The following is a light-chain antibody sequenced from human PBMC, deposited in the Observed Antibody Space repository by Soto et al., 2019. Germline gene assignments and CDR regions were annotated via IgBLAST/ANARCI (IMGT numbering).Light chain of an antibody. CDR2: DAS. CDR1: QSISNW. J-gene: IGKJ1*01. Sequence: DIQMTQSPSTLPASVGDRVTITCRASQSISNWLAWYQREPGKAPKLLIFDASSLECGVPSRFSGSGSGAEFTLTISSLQPDDFATYYCQHYSTVWAFGQGTKVDIK. V-gene: IGKV1-5*01. CDR3: QHYSTVWA.